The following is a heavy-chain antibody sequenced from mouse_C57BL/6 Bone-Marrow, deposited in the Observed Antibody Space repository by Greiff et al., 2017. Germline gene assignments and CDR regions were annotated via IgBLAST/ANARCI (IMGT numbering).Heavy chain of an antibody. J-gene: IGHJ3*01. V-gene: IGHV1-18*01. CDR2: INPNNGGT. CDR1: GYTFTDYN. Sequence: EVQLQQSGPELVKPGASVKIPCKASGYTFTDYNMDWVKQSHGKSLEWIGDINPNNGGTIYNQKFKGKATLTVDKSSSTAYMELRSLTSEVTAVYYCARDSSGYFAYWGPGTLVTVSA. CDR3: ARDSSGYFAY. D-gene: IGHD3-2*02.